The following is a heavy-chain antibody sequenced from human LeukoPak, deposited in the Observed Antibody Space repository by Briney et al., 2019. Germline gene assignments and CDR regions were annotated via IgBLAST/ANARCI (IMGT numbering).Heavy chain of an antibody. V-gene: IGHV3-23*01. CDR2: ISGSGGST. CDR3: AKRRTFSSTDIAAAAPFDY. D-gene: IGHD6-13*01. Sequence: GGSLRLSCAASGFTFSSYAMSWVRQAPGKGLEWVSAISGSGGSTYYADSVKGRFTISRDNSKNTLYLQMYSLRAEDTAVYYCAKRRTFSSTDIAAAAPFDYWGQGTLVTVSS. J-gene: IGHJ4*02. CDR1: GFTFSSYA.